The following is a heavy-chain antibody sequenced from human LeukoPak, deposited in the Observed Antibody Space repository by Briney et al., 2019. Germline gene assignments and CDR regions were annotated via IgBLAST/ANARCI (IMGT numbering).Heavy chain of an antibody. J-gene: IGHJ4*02. Sequence: GESLKISCKASGYSFTTYWIGWVRQMPGKGLEWMGIIYPADSTAHYSPSFQGQVTISVDKSINTAYLQWSRLKASDTAMYYCARRPKSGYSGYESDYWGQGTLVTVSS. CDR1: GYSFTTYW. CDR2: IYPADSTA. V-gene: IGHV5-51*01. D-gene: IGHD5-12*01. CDR3: ARRPKSGYSGYESDY.